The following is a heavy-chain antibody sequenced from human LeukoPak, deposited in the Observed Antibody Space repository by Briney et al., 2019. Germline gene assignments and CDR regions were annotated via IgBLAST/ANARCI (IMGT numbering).Heavy chain of an antibody. J-gene: IGHJ3*02. D-gene: IGHD3-16*02. Sequence: GESLKISCKGSGYSFTSYWIGWVRQMPGKGLEWMGIIYPGDSDTRYSPSFQGQVTISADKSISTAYLPWSSLKASDTAMYYCARLDPYDYVWGSYRLGAFDIWGQGTMVTVSS. CDR3: ARLDPYDYVWGSYRLGAFDI. CDR1: GYSFTSYW. CDR2: IYPGDSDT. V-gene: IGHV5-51*01.